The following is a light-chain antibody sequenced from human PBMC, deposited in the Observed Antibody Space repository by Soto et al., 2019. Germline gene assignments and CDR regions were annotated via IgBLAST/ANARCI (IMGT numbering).Light chain of an antibody. CDR1: QSVSSY. V-gene: IGKV3-15*01. CDR3: QQYNNWPPWT. CDR2: DTS. Sequence: EIVLTQSPGTLSLSPGERATLSCRASQSVSSYLAWYQKKPGQAPRLLIYDTSTRATGIPARFSGSGSGTEFTLTISSLQSEDFAVYYCQQYNNWPPWTFGQGTKVDIK. J-gene: IGKJ1*01.